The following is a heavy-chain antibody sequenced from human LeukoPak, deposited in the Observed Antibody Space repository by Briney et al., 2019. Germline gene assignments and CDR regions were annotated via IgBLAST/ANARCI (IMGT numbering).Heavy chain of an antibody. CDR2: IYTSGST. CDR1: GGSISSGSYY. Sequence: SQTLSLTCTVSGGSISSGSYYWSWIRQPAGKGLEWIGRIYTSGSTNYNPSLKSRVTISVDTSKNQFSLKLSSVTAADTAVYYCAREGGSTPKGLYYYGMDVWGQRTTVTVSS. J-gene: IGHJ6*02. D-gene: IGHD2-15*01. V-gene: IGHV4-61*02. CDR3: AREGGSTPKGLYYYGMDV.